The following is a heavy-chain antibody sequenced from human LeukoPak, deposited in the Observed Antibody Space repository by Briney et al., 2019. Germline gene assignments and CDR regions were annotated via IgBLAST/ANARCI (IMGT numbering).Heavy chain of an antibody. D-gene: IGHD3-22*01. J-gene: IGHJ4*02. CDR2: INPSGGST. Sequence: ASVKVSCKASGYTFTSYYMHWVRQAPGQGLEWMGIINPSGGSTSYAQKFQGRVTMTRDTSTSTVYMELSSLRSEDTAVYYCARDPRNYYVSSGYSDYWGQGTLVTVSS. CDR1: GYTFTSYY. V-gene: IGHV1-46*01. CDR3: ARDPRNYYVSSGYSDY.